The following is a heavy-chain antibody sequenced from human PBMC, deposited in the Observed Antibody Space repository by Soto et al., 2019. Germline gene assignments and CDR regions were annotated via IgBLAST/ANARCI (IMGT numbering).Heavy chain of an antibody. J-gene: IGHJ6*02. V-gene: IGHV3-72*01. CDR3: AMLGGWSGGSNDIDV. CDR2: IRRKANSYTT. Sequence: EVQLVEAGGGLVQPVGSLRLSCAASGLIFSDYHMDWVRQAPGKGLEWVGRIRRKANSYTTEYAASVKGRFTISRDDSKNSLYLQMNSLKTEDTAVYYCAMLGGWSGGSNDIDVRGQGNTVTVSS. D-gene: IGHD6-19*01. CDR1: GLIFSDYH.